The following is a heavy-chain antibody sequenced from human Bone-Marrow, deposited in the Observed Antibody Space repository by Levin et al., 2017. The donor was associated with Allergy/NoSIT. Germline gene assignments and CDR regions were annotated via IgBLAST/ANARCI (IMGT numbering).Heavy chain of an antibody. CDR2: IIPMFGTT. J-gene: IGHJ5*02. V-gene: IGHV1-69*06. CDR1: GGTSSDDA. Sequence: KISCKASGGTSSDDAISWVRQAPGKGLEWMGGIIPMFGTTSYAQKFQSRVTITADKSTNTAYMELSRLREDDTAIYYCAREPQWFGRSSWFDPWGQEPGSPSPQ. D-gene: IGHD3-22*01. CDR3: AREPQWFGRSSWFDP.